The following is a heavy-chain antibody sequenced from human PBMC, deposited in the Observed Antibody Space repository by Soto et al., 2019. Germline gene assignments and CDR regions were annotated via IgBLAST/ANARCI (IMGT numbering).Heavy chain of an antibody. D-gene: IGHD5-18*01. CDR3: ARPLVDTRDAFDI. V-gene: IGHV1-2*02. CDR2: INPNSGGT. J-gene: IGHJ3*02. Sequence: ASVKVSCKASGYTFTGYYMHWVRQAPGQGLEWMGWINPNSGGTNYAQKFQGRVTMTRDTSISTAYMELSRLRSDDTAVYYCARPLVDTRDAFDIWGQVTMVTASS. CDR1: GYTFTGYY.